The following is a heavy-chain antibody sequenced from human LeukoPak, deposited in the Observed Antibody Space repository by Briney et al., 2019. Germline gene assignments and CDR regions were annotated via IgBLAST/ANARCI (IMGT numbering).Heavy chain of an antibody. CDR2: ISGSGGST. CDR1: GFTFSSYA. V-gene: IGHV3-23*01. J-gene: IGHJ6*03. CDR3: AKDWREAVATGPSYYYYYYMDV. D-gene: IGHD6-19*01. Sequence: GSLRLSCAASGFTFSSYAMSWVRQAPGKGLEWVSAISGSGGSTYYADSVKGRFTISRDNSKNTLYLQMNSLRAEDTAVYYCAKDWREAVATGPSYYYYYYMDVWGKGTTVTISS.